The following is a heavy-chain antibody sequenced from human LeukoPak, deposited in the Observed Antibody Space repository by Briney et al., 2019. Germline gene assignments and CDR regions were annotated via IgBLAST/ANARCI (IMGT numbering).Heavy chain of an antibody. Sequence: GGSLRLSCAASGFTFSSYGMHWVRQAPGKGLEWVAVISYDGSNKYYADSVKGRFTISRDNSKNTLYLQMNSLRAEATAVYYCAKLAEYCSSTSCVDYWGQGTLVTVSS. V-gene: IGHV3-30*18. CDR1: GFTFSSYG. CDR3: AKLAEYCSSTSCVDY. CDR2: ISYDGSNK. J-gene: IGHJ4*02. D-gene: IGHD2-2*01.